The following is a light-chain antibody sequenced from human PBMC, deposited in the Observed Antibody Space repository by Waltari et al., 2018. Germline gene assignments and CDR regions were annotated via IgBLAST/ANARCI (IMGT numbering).Light chain of an antibody. J-gene: IGLJ1*01. V-gene: IGLV2-14*01. CDR1: SSDVVVYNY. CDR3: SSYTSSSTYV. Sequence: QSALPQPASVSGSPGQSITISCTGTSSDVVVYNYVSWYQQHPGNAPKLIIYDVSNTPSGVSNRFSGSKSGNTASLTISGLQAEDEADYYCSSYTSSSTYVFGTGTKVTVL. CDR2: DVS.